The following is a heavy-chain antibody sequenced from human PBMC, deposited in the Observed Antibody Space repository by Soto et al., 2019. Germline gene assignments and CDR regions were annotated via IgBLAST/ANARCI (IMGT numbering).Heavy chain of an antibody. CDR1: GVSFNNNG. Sequence: QVQLVQSGAEVKKPGSSVKVSCKTSGVSFNNNGIGWVRQAPGHGLEWMGGVSPPFRTSNYARKFQGRISITADASTRKVNRELGSLTSEDTAQYYCARVLYYGSGSYSPYGMDVWGQWSTVTVSS. D-gene: IGHD3-10*01. CDR3: ARVLYYGSGSYSPYGMDV. V-gene: IGHV1-69*01. J-gene: IGHJ6*02. CDR2: VSPPFRTS.